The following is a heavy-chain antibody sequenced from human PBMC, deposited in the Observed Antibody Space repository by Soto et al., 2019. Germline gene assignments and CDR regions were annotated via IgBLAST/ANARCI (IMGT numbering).Heavy chain of an antibody. Sequence: QVQLQESGPGLVKPSGTLSLTCAVSGDSISSPKWWTWLRQPPGKGLEWIGDLLHGGTTNYNPSLKSRVTLSVDTSQNQFSLNLTSVTAADTATYSCAYSTGWYRHDVWGQGTSVTVSS. J-gene: IGHJ3*01. V-gene: IGHV4-4*02. CDR1: GDSISSPKW. CDR3: AYSTGWYRHDV. CDR2: LLHGGTT. D-gene: IGHD6-19*01.